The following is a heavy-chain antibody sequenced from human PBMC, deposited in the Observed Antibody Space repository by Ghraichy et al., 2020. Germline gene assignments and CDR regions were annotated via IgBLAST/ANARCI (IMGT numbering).Heavy chain of an antibody. D-gene: IGHD4-11*01. V-gene: IGHV3-23*01. CDR3: AKDDYSNYRWQNWFDP. J-gene: IGHJ5*02. CDR2: ISGSGGST. CDR1: GFTFSSYA. Sequence: LSLTCAASGFTFSSYAMSWVRQAPGKGLEWVSAISGSGGSTYYADSVKGRFTISRDNSKNTLYLQMNSLRAEDTAVYYCAKDDYSNYRWQNWFDPWGQGTLVTVSS.